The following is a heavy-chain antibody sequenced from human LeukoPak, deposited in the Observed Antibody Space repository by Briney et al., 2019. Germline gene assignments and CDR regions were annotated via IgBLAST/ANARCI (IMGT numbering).Heavy chain of an antibody. CDR1: GFTFSSYG. CDR2: ISYDGSNK. D-gene: IGHD2-2*01. V-gene: IGHV3-30*18. CDR3: AKTLPLYCSSTSCSVVS. Sequence: GGSLRLSCAASGFTFSSYGMHWVRQAPGKGLEWVAVISYDGSNKYYADSVKGRSTISRDNSKNTLYLQMNSLRAEDTAVYYCAKTLPLYCSSTSCSVVSWGQGTLVTVSS. J-gene: IGHJ4*02.